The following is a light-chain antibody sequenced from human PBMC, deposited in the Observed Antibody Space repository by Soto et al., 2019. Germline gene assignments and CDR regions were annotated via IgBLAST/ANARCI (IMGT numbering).Light chain of an antibody. J-gene: IGKJ5*01. CDR3: QQYNKWPIT. CDR1: QSVGSL. CDR2: RAS. V-gene: IGKV3-15*01. Sequence: EIVLTQSPVTLSVSPGEGATLSCRASQSVGSLLAWYQQKPGQAPRLLIYRASTRAAGLPDRFSGSGSETDFTLTISSLQSEDFAVYYCQQYNKWPITFGQGTRLEIK.